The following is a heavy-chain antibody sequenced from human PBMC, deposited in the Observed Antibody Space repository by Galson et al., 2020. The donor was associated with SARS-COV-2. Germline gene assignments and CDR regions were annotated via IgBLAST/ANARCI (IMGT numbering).Heavy chain of an antibody. CDR3: AKDRPGRGGYYYDWDY. J-gene: IGHJ4*02. Sequence: GGSLRLSCAASGFIFSTYGMSWVRRPPGKGLEWVSTISGGGGTTFYADSVKGRFTISRDNSKNTLYLQMNNVRAEDTAVYYCAKDRPGRGGYYYDWDYWGQGTLVTVSS. V-gene: IGHV3-23*01. CDR2: ISGGGGTT. CDR1: GFIFSTYG. D-gene: IGHD2-21*01.